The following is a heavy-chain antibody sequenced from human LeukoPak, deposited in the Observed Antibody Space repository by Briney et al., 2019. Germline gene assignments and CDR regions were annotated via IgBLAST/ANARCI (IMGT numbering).Heavy chain of an antibody. J-gene: IGHJ4*02. CDR3: ARVHQVGATTPFDY. CDR1: GYTFTGYY. CDR2: INPNSGGT. D-gene: IGHD1-26*01. V-gene: IGHV1-2*02. Sequence: ASVKVSCKASGYTFTGYYMHWVRQAPGQGLGWMGWINPNSGGTNYAQKFQGRVTMTRGTSISTAYMELSRLRSDDTAVYYCARVHQVGATTPFDYWGQGTLVTVSS.